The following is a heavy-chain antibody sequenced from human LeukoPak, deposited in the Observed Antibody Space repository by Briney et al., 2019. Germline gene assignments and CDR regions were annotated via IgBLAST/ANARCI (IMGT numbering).Heavy chain of an antibody. J-gene: IGHJ4*02. CDR2: ITSSSTHI. Sequence: GGSLRLSCAASGFAFSHHNMNWVRQPPGKGLEWVSSITSSSTHIYYSDSVKGRFTVSRDNAKNSLYLLMNSLRAEDTAVYYCSREDCSGGTCYNSIDYWGQGNLVTVSS. CDR1: GFAFSHHN. CDR3: SREDCSGGTCYNSIDY. V-gene: IGHV3-21*01. D-gene: IGHD2-15*01.